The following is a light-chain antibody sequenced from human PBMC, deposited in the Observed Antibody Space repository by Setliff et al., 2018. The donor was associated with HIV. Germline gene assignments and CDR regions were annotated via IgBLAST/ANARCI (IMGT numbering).Light chain of an antibody. J-gene: IGLJ3*02. Sequence: YELTQPPSVSVVPGKTARITCEGDNIGGRRVHWHQQKPGQAPVLVVHDDKNRPSGIPDRFFGFNSGGTATLTISRVEAGDEADYYCQVLDSSTDRRWVFGGGT. V-gene: IGLV3-21*03. CDR1: NIGGRR. CDR2: DDK. CDR3: QVLDSSTDRRWV.